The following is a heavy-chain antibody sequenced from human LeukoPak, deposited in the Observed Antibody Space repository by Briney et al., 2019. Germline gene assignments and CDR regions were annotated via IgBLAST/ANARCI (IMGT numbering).Heavy chain of an antibody. CDR1: GGSFSGYY. CDR2: INHSGST. J-gene: IGHJ3*02. V-gene: IGHV4-34*01. CDR3: ARTSAAGALGTFDI. D-gene: IGHD6-13*01. Sequence: PSETLSLTCAVYGGSFSGYYWSWIRQPPGKGLEWIGEINHSGSTNYNPSLKSRVTISVDTSKNQFSLKLSSVTAADTAVYYCARTSAAGALGTFDIWGQGTMVTVSS.